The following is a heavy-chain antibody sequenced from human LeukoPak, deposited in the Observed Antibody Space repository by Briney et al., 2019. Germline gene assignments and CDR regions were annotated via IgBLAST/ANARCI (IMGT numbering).Heavy chain of an antibody. D-gene: IGHD2-15*01. Sequence: PGGSLRLSCAASGFTFSTYSMNWVRQAPGKGLEWVSSISSNSIYIGYADSVKGRFTISRDNAENSLYLQMNSLRAEDTAVYYCAKDEGATRPYYFDCWGQGTLVTVSS. J-gene: IGHJ4*02. CDR3: AKDEGATRPYYFDC. CDR2: ISSNSIYI. V-gene: IGHV3-21*04. CDR1: GFTFSTYS.